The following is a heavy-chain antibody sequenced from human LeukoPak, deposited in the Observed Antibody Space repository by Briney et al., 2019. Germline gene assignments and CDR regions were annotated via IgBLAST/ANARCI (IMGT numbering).Heavy chain of an antibody. CDR2: ISAYNGNT. CDR3: ARGAYISSRYIDY. CDR1: GYTFSSYG. Sequence: ASVKVSCKTSGYTFSSYGIVWVRQAPGQGLEWMGWISAYNGNTDYAQRLQDRVTMTTDTSTSTAYMELRSLRSDDTAIYYCARGAYISSRYIDYWGQGTPVTVSS. J-gene: IGHJ4*02. D-gene: IGHD6-13*01. V-gene: IGHV1-18*01.